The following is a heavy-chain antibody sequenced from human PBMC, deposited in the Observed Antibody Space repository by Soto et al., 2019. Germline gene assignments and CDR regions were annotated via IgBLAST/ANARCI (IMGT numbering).Heavy chain of an antibody. CDR3: ARPLGYCSSTSCYPYGMDV. V-gene: IGHV1-69*01. D-gene: IGHD2-2*01. J-gene: IGHJ6*02. Sequence: QVQLVQSGAEVKKPGSSVKVSCKASGGTFSSYAISWVRQAPGRGLEWMGGIIPIFGTANYAQKFQGRVTITADESTSTAYMELSSPRSEDTAVYYCARPLGYCSSTSCYPYGMDVWGQGTTVTVSS. CDR1: GGTFSSYA. CDR2: IIPIFGTA.